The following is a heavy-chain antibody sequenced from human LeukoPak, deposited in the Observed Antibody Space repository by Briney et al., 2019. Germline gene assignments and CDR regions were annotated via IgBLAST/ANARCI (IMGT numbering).Heavy chain of an antibody. V-gene: IGHV1-18*01. CDR3: ARGGIFRYGGTSGDY. CDR1: GYTFTSYA. CDR2: SNGYNANT. D-gene: IGHD4/OR15-4a*01. J-gene: IGHJ4*02. Sequence: ASVKVSCKASGYTFTSYAITWVRQAPGQGLDWMGWSNGYNANTNYAQKFQGRITLTTDISTSTAYMELRSLRSDDTAVYYCARGGIFRYGGTSGDYWGQGTLVTVSS.